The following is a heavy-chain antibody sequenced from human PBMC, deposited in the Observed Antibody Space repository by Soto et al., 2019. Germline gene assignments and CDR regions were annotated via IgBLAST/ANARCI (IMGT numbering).Heavy chain of an antibody. J-gene: IGHJ3*02. CDR3: ARRGTAGTAFDI. Sequence: QLQLQESGPGLVKPSETLSLTCTVSGGSISSRSYFWGWIRQPPGKGLEWIGSIYYSGSTFYNPSLKSRVTIFVDTSKNQFSLKLSSVTAADTAVYYCARRGTAGTAFDIWGQGTMVTVSS. V-gene: IGHV4-39*01. CDR2: IYYSGST. D-gene: IGHD6-13*01. CDR1: GGSISSRSYF.